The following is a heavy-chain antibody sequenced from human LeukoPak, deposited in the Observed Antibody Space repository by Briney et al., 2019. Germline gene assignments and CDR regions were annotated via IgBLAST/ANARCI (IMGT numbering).Heavy chain of an antibody. Sequence: GGSLRLSCAASGFTFSDYYMSWIRQAPGKGLEWVAVILSDGSKEFYTDSVKGRFTISRDNSKNTLYLQMNSLRAEDTAVYYCARDRDYSYFDYWGQGTLVTVSS. D-gene: IGHD4-11*01. CDR2: ILSDGSKE. CDR1: GFTFSDYY. CDR3: ARDRDYSYFDY. J-gene: IGHJ4*02. V-gene: IGHV3-30*02.